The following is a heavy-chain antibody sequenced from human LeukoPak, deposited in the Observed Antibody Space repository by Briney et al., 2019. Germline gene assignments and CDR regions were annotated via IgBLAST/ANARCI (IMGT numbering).Heavy chain of an antibody. CDR1: GGSVRDNY. V-gene: IGHV4-34*01. CDR2: IHHSGST. J-gene: IGHJ1*01. CDR3: ARLGINYYGSGSPEYFQH. Sequence: PSETLSLTCAVYGGSVRDNYWSWIRQPPGKGLEWIGEIHHSGSTKYNPSLKSRVTISLDTSKNQFSLKLNSMTAADTAVYYCARLGINYYGSGSPEYFQHWGQGTLVTVSS. D-gene: IGHD3-10*01.